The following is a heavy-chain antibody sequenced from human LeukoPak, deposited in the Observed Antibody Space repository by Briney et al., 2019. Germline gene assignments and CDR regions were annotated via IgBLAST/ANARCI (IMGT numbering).Heavy chain of an antibody. V-gene: IGHV3-23*01. Sequence: GGSLRLSCAVSGFTFGSYTMNWVRQAPGKGLEWVSHISSTSTTYYADSVKGRFTISRDNSKNTLYLQMNSLRAEDTAVYYCAKAHDFWSGYLDYWGQGTLVTVSS. D-gene: IGHD3-3*01. CDR1: GFTFGSYT. CDR3: AKAHDFWSGYLDY. CDR2: ISSTSTT. J-gene: IGHJ4*02.